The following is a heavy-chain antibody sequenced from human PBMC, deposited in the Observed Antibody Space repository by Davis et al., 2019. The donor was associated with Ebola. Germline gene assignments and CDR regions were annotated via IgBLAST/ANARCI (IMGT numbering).Heavy chain of an antibody. D-gene: IGHD3-3*01. CDR1: GDSVSSAG. J-gene: IGHJ3*02. CDR2: TYYSSKWHN. Sequence: PSETLSLTCAISGDSVSSAGWNWIRQSPSRGLEWLGRTYYSSKWHNDYALSVKSRITINPDTSKNQFSLQLNSVTPEDTAVYYCARGFLRDGFDIWGQGTMITVSS. CDR3: ARGFLRDGFDI. V-gene: IGHV6-1*01.